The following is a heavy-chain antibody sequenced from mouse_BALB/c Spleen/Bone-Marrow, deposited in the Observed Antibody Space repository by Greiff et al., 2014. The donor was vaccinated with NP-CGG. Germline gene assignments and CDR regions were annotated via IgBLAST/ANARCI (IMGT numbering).Heavy chain of an antibody. CDR1: GFDFSGYW. CDR3: ARNGYYGWMTY. J-gene: IGHJ3*01. D-gene: IGHD1-2*01. CDR2: INPDSRTI. V-gene: IGHV4-1*02. Sequence: EVKLMESGGGLVQPGRSLKLSCAASGFDFSGYWMTWVRQAPGKGLEWIGEINPDSRTINYKPSLKEKFIMSRDNAKNTLYLQMSKVRSEDTALYYCARNGYYGWMTYWGQGTLVTVSA.